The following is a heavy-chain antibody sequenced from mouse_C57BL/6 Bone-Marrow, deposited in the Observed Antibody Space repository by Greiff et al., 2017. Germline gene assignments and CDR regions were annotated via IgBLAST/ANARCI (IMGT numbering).Heavy chain of an antibody. D-gene: IGHD2-2*01. CDR2: IHPSDSDT. Sequence: QVQLQQPGAELVKPGASVKVSCKASGYTFTSYWMHWVKQRPGQGLEWIGRIHPSDSDTNYNQKFKGKATLTVDQSSSTAYLQLSSLTSEDSAVYYCAILVTTGSAWFAYWGQGTLVTVSA. J-gene: IGHJ3*01. V-gene: IGHV1-74*01. CDR3: AILVTTGSAWFAY. CDR1: GYTFTSYW.